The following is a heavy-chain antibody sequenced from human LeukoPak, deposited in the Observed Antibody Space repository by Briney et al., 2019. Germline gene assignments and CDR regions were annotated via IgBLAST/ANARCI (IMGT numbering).Heavy chain of an antibody. CDR1: GFTFNNYA. V-gene: IGHV3-23*01. CDR2: ISGAAGST. CDR3: ARVDIVLMVYAFDY. J-gene: IGHJ4*02. Sequence: PGGSLRLSCAASGFTFNNYAMSWVRQAPGKGLEWVSGISGAAGSTYYADPVKGRFTISRDNSKNTLYLQMNSLRAEDTAVYYCARVDIVLMVYAFDYWGQGTLVTVSS. D-gene: IGHD2-8*01.